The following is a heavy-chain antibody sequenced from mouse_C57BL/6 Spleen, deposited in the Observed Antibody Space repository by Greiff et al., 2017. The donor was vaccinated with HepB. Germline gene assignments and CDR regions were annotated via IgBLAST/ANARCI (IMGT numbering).Heavy chain of an antibody. Sequence: VQGVESGAELVKPGASVKISCKASGYAFSSYWMNWVKQRPGKGLEWIGQIYPGDGDTNYNGKFKGKATLTADKSSSTAYMQLSSLTSEDSAVYFCARGGQLRLDYAMDYWGQGTSVTVSS. V-gene: IGHV1-80*01. CDR2: IYPGDGDT. CDR3: ARGGQLRLDYAMDY. D-gene: IGHD3-2*02. J-gene: IGHJ4*01. CDR1: GYAFSSYW.